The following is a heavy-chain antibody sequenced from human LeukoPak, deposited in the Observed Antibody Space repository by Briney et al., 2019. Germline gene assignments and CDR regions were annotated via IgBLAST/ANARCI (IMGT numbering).Heavy chain of an antibody. CDR1: GFTFSSYE. J-gene: IGHJ2*01. V-gene: IGHV3-48*03. CDR2: ISSSGSTI. D-gene: IGHD3-22*01. CDR3: ARDYYDSSGYLKYWYFDL. Sequence: GGSLRLSCAASGFTFSSYEMNWVRQAPGKGLEGVSYISSSGSTIYYADSVKGRFTISRDNAKNSLYLQMNSLRAEDTAVYYCARDYYDSSGYLKYWYFDLWGRGTLVTVSS.